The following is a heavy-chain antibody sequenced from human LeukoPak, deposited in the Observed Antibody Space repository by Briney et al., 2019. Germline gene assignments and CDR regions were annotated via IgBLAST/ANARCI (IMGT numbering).Heavy chain of an antibody. J-gene: IGHJ5*02. CDR3: ARGIGESPYNWFDP. V-gene: IGHV1-69*05. CDR1: GGTFSSYA. CDR2: IIPIFGTA. Sequence: SVKVSCKASGGTFSSYAISWVRQAPGQGLEWMGRIIPIFGTANYAQKFQGRVTITTDESTSTAYMELSSLRSEDTAVYYCARGIGESPYNWFDPWGQGTLVTVSS. D-gene: IGHD3-10*01.